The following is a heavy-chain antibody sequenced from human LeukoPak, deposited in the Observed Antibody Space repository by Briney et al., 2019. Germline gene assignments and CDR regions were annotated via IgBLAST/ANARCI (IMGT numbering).Heavy chain of an antibody. CDR1: GFTFSSYS. J-gene: IGHJ4*02. Sequence: GGSLRLSCAASGFTFSSYSMNWVRQAPGKGLEWVSSISSSSSYIYYADSVKGRFTISRDNAKNSLYLQMNSLRAEDTAVYYCARVGYYDSSGYYPGHWGQGTLVTVSS. V-gene: IGHV3-21*01. D-gene: IGHD3-22*01. CDR3: ARVGYYDSSGYYPGH. CDR2: ISSSSSYI.